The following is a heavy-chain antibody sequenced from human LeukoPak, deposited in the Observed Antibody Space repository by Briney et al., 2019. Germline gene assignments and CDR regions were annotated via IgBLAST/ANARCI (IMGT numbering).Heavy chain of an antibody. V-gene: IGHV4-39*01. J-gene: IGHJ5*02. CDR3: ARHHCSGGSCYSVLLVLLDP. D-gene: IGHD2-15*01. CDR2: IYYSGSA. Sequence: GSLRLSCAASGFTFSDYYMSWIRQPPGKGLEWIGSIYYSGSAYYNPSLKSRVTISVDTSKSQFSLKLNSVTAADTAVYYCARHHCSGGSCYSVLLVLLDPWGQGNLVTVSS. CDR1: GFTFSDYY.